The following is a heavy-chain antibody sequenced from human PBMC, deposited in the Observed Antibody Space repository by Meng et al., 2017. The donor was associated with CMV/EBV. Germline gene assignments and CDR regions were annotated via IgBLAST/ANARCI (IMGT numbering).Heavy chain of an antibody. CDR3: ARERVVVPEVYGMDV. Sequence: GGSLRLSCAASGFTVSSNYMSWVRQAPGKGLEWVSVIYSGGSTYYADSVKGRFTISRDNSKNTLYLQMNSLKAEDTAVYYCARERVVVPEVYGMDVWGQGTTVTVSS. CDR2: IYSGGST. CDR1: GFTVSSNY. J-gene: IGHJ6*02. V-gene: IGHV3-53*01. D-gene: IGHD2-2*01.